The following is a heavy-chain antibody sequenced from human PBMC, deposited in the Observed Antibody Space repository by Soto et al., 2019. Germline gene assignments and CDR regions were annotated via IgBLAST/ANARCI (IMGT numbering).Heavy chain of an antibody. Sequence: SETLSLTCTVSGGSISSGGYYWNWIRQHPGKGLEWIGYIYYSGSTYYNPPLKSRVTISVDTSKNQFSLKLSSVTAADTAVYYCARDHYVYDILTGYGYYYGMDVRGQGTTVTV. V-gene: IGHV4-30-4*08. D-gene: IGHD3-9*01. CDR3: ARDHYVYDILTGYGYYYGMDV. CDR2: IYYSGST. J-gene: IGHJ6*02. CDR1: GGSISSGGYY.